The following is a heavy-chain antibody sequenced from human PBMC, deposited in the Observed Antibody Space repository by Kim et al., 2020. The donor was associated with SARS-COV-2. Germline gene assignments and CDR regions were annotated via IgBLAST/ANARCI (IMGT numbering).Heavy chain of an antibody. CDR3: ARGRLATMIVVVITYYYYGMDV. CDR1: GYTFTSYD. V-gene: IGHV1-8*01. CDR2: MNPNSGNT. J-gene: IGHJ6*02. Sequence: ASVKVSCKASGYTFTSYDINWVRQATGQGLEWMGWMNPNSGNTGYAQKFQGRVTMTRNTSISTAYMELSSLRSEDTAVYYCARGRLATMIVVVITYYYYGMDVWGQGTTVTVYS. D-gene: IGHD3-22*01.